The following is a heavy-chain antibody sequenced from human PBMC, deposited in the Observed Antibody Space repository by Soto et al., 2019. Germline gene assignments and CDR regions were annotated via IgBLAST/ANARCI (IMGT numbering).Heavy chain of an antibody. Sequence: CLRPSCAASGFTVSDYYLSWIRQAPGKGLEWVSYISSSSSYTNYADSVKGRFTISRDNAKNSLYLQMNSLRAEDTAVYYCARASRSGAFDIWGQGTMVTVS. CDR1: GFTVSDYY. CDR3: ARASRSGAFDI. CDR2: ISSSSSYT. D-gene: IGHD6-6*01. J-gene: IGHJ3*02. V-gene: IGHV3-11*06.